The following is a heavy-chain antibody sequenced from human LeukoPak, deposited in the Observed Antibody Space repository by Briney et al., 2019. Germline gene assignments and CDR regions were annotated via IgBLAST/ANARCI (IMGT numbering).Heavy chain of an antibody. CDR3: AKDRRVGADAFDY. Sequence: GGSLRLSCAASGFTFSSYAMSWVRQAPGKGLEWVSAISGSGGSTYYADSVKGRFTISRDYSKDTLYLQMNSLRAEDTAVYYCAKDRRVGADAFDYWGQGSLVAVSS. J-gene: IGHJ4*02. D-gene: IGHD1-26*01. CDR1: GFTFSSYA. CDR2: ISGSGGST. V-gene: IGHV3-23*01.